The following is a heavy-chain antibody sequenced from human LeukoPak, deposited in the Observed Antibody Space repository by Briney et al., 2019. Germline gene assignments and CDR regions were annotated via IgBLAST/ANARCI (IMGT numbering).Heavy chain of an antibody. D-gene: IGHD3-10*01. CDR3: ARGGWQLL. Sequence: SGGSLRLSCETSDFAFSNYAMSWVRQAPGRGLEWVSGTNYGDAVTYYADSVKGRFTISRDNSKNTLSLQMNSLRAEDTAVYYCARGGWQLLGGQGTLVTVSS. CDR1: DFAFSNYA. V-gene: IGHV3-23*01. CDR2: TNYGDAVT. J-gene: IGHJ4*02.